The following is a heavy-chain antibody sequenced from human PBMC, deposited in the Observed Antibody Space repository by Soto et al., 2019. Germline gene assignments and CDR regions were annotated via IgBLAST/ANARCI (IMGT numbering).Heavy chain of an antibody. D-gene: IGHD1-26*01. CDR1: GGSVSSCYNY. V-gene: IGHV4-30-4*01. J-gene: IGHJ4*02. CDR2: ISGSGST. CDR3: ATESGATYGYFDY. Sequence: SETLSLTCPVSGGSVSSCYNYWSWIRQSPGKGLEWIGYISGSGSTGYNPSLKNRLTMSVDRSKNQFTLRLTSVTAADTAVYFCATESGATYGYFDYLGQRT.